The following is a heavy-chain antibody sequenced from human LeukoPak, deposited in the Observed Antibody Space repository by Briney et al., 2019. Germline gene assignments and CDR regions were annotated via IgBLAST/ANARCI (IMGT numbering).Heavy chain of an antibody. D-gene: IGHD4/OR15-4a*01. CDR3: ARVHGAYPFDY. Sequence: GGSLRLSCTASGFTFGDYAMSWFRQAPGKGLEWVANIKQDGSEKYYVDSVKGRFTISRDNAKNSLYLQMNSLRAEDTAVYYCARVHGAYPFDYWGQGTLVTVSS. J-gene: IGHJ4*02. CDR2: IKQDGSEK. V-gene: IGHV3-7*01. CDR1: GFTFGDYA.